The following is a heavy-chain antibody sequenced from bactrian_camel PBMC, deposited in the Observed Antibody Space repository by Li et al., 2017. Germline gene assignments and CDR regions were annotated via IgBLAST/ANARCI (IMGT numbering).Heavy chain of an antibody. J-gene: IGHJ4*01. CDR2: IDSDGRT. Sequence: VQLVESGGGRVQAGGSLRLSCTVVSEVTYTNNFWGWFRQAPGKQREGVATIDSDGRTTYADSGKGRFTISQDTARNTLYLQMNSLETDDTAVYYCAADQRCYWMENPRMPLNYVGQGTQVTVS. D-gene: IGHD1*01. CDR3: AADQRCYWMENPRMPLNY. CDR1: EVTYTNNF. V-gene: IGHV3S53*01.